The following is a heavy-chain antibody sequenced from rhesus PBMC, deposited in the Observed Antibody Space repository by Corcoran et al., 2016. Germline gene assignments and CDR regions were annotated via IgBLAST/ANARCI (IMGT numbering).Heavy chain of an antibody. D-gene: IGHD3-28*01. Sequence: QVQLQESGPGLVKPSETLSLTCAVSGGSFSSYWWSWIRQPPGKGLEWIGELNGNSGSTNYNPTLKSRVTFSKDASKNQFSLKLSSVTAADTDVYYCARFKEVITNSNDYWGQGVLVTVSS. CDR3: ARFKEVITNSNDY. J-gene: IGHJ4*01. CDR2: LNGNSGST. CDR1: GGSFSSYW. V-gene: IGHV4-80*01.